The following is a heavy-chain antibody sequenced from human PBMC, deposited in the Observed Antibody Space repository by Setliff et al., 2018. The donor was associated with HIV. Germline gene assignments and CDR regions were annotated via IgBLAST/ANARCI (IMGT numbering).Heavy chain of an antibody. V-gene: IGHV1-2*02. CDR1: GYTFTDYY. CDR2: INSASGGT. Sequence: GASVKVSCKASGYTFTDYYIHWVRQAPGQGLEWMGWINSASGGTNYAQNFQGRVTVTRDTSINTAYVELNSLKSDDTAVYYCARDYLHVFDIWGQGTRVTVSS. CDR3: ARDYLHVFDI. J-gene: IGHJ3*02.